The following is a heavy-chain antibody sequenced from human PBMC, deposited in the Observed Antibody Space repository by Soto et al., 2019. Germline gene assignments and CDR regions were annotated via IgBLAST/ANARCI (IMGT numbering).Heavy chain of an antibody. V-gene: IGHV4-61*01. J-gene: IGHJ6*02. CDR2: IYYSGST. CDR3: ARQRAAADGMDV. Sequence: SETLSLTCTVSGGSVSSGSYYWSWIRQPPGKGLEWIGYIYYSGSTNYNPSLKSRVTISVDTSKNQFSLKLSSVTAADTAVYYCARQRAAADGMDVWGQGTTVTVSS. CDR1: GGSVSSGSYY. D-gene: IGHD6-13*01.